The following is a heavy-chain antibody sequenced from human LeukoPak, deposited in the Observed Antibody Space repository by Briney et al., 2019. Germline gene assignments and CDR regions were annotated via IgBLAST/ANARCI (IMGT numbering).Heavy chain of an antibody. J-gene: IGHJ3*02. V-gene: IGHV4-31*01. CDR3: ARGYYDSSCYWPNAFDI. D-gene: IGHD3-22*01. CDR1: GGSISSGGYY. Sequence: SETLSLTCTVSGGSISSGGYYWSWLRQHPGKGLEWIGYIYYSGRTYYNPSLKSQVTISVDTSKNQFSLKLSSVTAADTAVYYCARGYYDSSCYWPNAFDIWGQGTMVTVSS. CDR2: IYYSGRT.